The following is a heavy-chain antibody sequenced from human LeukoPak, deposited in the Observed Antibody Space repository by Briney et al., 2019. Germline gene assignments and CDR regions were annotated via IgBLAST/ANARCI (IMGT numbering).Heavy chain of an antibody. Sequence: GGSLRLSCAVSGFTVSNNYMSWVRQAPGKGLEWVSVIYSGGTPYYADSVKGRFTISRDNSKNTLYLQMNSLRAEDTAVYYCARVGPTTFAFDFWGQGTMVTVSS. CDR1: GFTVSNNY. J-gene: IGHJ3*01. V-gene: IGHV3-66*01. D-gene: IGHD1-7*01. CDR2: IYSGGTP. CDR3: ARVGPTTFAFDF.